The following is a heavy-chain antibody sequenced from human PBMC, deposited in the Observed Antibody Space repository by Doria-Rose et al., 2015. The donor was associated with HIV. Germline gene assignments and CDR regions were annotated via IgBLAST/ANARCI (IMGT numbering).Heavy chain of an antibody. D-gene: IGHD6-13*01. V-gene: IGHV2-26*01. CDR2: IFSDDER. J-gene: IGHJ4*02. Sequence: ITLKESGPVLVKPTETLTLTCTVSGVSLSSPGMGVSWIRQPPGKALEWLANIFSDDERSYKTSPESRLTISRGTSKSQVVLTMTDMDPVDTATYYCARIKSSRWYHKYYFDFWGQGTLVIVSA. CDR3: ARIKSSRWYHKYYFDF. CDR1: GVSLSSPGMG.